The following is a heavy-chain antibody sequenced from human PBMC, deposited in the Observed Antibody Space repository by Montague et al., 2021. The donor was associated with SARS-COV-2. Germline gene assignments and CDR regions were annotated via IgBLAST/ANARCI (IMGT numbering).Heavy chain of an antibody. CDR3: ARDPHYDILTGYYSY. Sequence: SLRLSCAASGFTFSSYSMNWVRQAPGKGLEWVSSISSSSSYIYYADSAQGRFTISRDNAKNSPYLQMNSLRAEDTAVYYCARDPHYDILTGYYSYWGQGTLVTVSS. V-gene: IGHV3-21*01. D-gene: IGHD3-9*01. CDR1: GFTFSSYS. CDR2: ISSSSSYI. J-gene: IGHJ4*02.